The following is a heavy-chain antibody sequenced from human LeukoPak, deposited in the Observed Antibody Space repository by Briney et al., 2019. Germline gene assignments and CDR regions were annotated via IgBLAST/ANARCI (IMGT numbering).Heavy chain of an antibody. D-gene: IGHD5-18*01. J-gene: IGHJ4*02. Sequence: GGSLRLSCAASGFSVSSDYMTWVRQAPGKGLEWVSVIYSGGSTYYAGSVKGRFTISRDNSKNTLYLQMNNPRVEDTAVYFCARYHTALNYWGQGTLVTASS. CDR2: IYSGGST. V-gene: IGHV3-53*01. CDR3: ARYHTALNY. CDR1: GFSVSSDY.